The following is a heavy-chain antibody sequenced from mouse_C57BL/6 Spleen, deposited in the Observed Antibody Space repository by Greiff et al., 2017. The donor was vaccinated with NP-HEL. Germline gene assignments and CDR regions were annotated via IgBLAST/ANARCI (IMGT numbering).Heavy chain of an antibody. CDR1: GYTFTDYE. CDR3: TRSDINYDYGSSYGYFDV. CDR2: IDPETGGT. Sequence: VQLQQSGAELVRPGASVTLSCKASGYTFTDYEMHWVKQTPVHGLEWIGAIDPETGGTAYNQKFKGKAILTADKSSSTAYMELRSLTSEDSAVYYCTRSDINYDYGSSYGYFDVWGTGTTVTVSS. D-gene: IGHD1-1*01. V-gene: IGHV1-15*01. J-gene: IGHJ1*03.